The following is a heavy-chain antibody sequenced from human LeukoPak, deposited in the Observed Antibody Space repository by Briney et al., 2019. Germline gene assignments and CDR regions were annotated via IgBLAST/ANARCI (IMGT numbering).Heavy chain of an antibody. Sequence: PSETLSLTCTVSGGSISSSSYYWGWIRQPPGKGLEWIAYIYHSGSAYYNPSLKSRVTISVDRSKNQFSLKLSSVTAADTAVYYCAREARGWPPGFDYWGQGTLVTVSS. V-gene: IGHV4-30-2*01. CDR1: GGSISSSSYY. CDR3: AREARGWPPGFDY. D-gene: IGHD6-19*01. J-gene: IGHJ4*02. CDR2: IYHSGSA.